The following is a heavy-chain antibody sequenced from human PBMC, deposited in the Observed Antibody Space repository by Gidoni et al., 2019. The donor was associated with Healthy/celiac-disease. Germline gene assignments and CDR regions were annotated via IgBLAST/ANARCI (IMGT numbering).Heavy chain of an antibody. CDR3: ARGQGTVTPFPFDY. J-gene: IGHJ4*02. D-gene: IGHD4-17*01. Sequence: VQLQQWGAGLLKPSETLSLTCAVYGGSFSGYYWSWIRQPPGKGLEWIGEINHSGSTNYNPSLKSRVTISVDTSKNQFSLKLSSVTAADTAVYYCARGQGTVTPFPFDYWGQGTLVTVSS. CDR2: INHSGST. V-gene: IGHV4-34*01. CDR1: GGSFSGYY.